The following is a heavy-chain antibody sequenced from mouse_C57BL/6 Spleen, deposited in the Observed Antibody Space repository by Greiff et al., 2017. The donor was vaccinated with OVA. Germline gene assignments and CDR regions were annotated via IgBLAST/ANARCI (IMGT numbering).Heavy chain of an antibody. CDR2: ISSGSSTI. Sequence: EVKLQESGGGLVKPGGSLKLSCAASGFTFSDYGMHWVRQAPEKGLEWVAYISSGSSTIYYADTVKGRFTISRDNAKNTLFLQMTSLRSEDTAMYYCARYDYDTYYAMDYWGQGTSVTVSS. J-gene: IGHJ4*01. CDR3: ARYDYDTYYAMDY. V-gene: IGHV5-17*01. D-gene: IGHD2-4*01. CDR1: GFTFSDYG.